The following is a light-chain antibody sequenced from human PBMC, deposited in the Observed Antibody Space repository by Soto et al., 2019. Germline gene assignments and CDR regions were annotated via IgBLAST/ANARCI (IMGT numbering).Light chain of an antibody. J-gene: IGKJ4*01. V-gene: IGKV1-5*01. CDR2: DAF. CDR3: QQYDNQLT. Sequence: DIQMTQSPSTLSASVGDRITITCRASQSISEYLAWYQEKPGKAPKLLIYDAFRLESGVPSRFSGSGAGTDFTLTVSSLQPDDFANYYCQQYDNQLTFGGGTKVEIK. CDR1: QSISEY.